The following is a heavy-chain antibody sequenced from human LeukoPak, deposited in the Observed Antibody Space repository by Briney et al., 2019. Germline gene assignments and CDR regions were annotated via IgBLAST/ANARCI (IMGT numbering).Heavy chain of an antibody. CDR1: GFTFGDYA. V-gene: IGHV3-49*03. J-gene: IGHJ4*02. CDR2: IRSKAYGGTT. CDR3: TRVLLWFGGLPQAFDY. Sequence: PGGSLRLSCTASGFTFGDYAMSWFRQAPGKGLEWVGFIRSKAYGGTTEYAASVKGRFTISRDDSKSIAYLQMNSLKTEDTAVYYCTRVLLWFGGLPQAFDYWGQGTLVTVSS. D-gene: IGHD3-10*01.